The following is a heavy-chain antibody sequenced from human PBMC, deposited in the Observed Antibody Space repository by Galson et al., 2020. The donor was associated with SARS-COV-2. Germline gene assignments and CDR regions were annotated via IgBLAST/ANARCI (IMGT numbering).Heavy chain of an antibody. CDR1: GFTFSGAW. Sequence: TGGSLRLSCAASGFTFSGAWMNWVRQAPGKGLEWVGRIKSKRNGGTTDFAAPVKGRFTISRDDSKNTLYLQMNSLRIEDTAVYYCTTGLPAVAVVHDGCWGQGILVTVSS. V-gene: IGHV3-15*01. J-gene: IGHJ4*02. D-gene: IGHD6-19*01. CDR3: TTGLPAVAVVHDGC. CDR2: IKSKRNGGTT.